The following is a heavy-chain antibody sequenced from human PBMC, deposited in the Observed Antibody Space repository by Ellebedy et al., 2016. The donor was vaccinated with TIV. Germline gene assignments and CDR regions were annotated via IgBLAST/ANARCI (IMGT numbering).Heavy chain of an antibody. Sequence: GESLKISCAASGFTFSSYSMNWVRQAPGKGLVWVSRINSDGSSTSYADSVKGRFTISRDDAKNTLYLQMNSLRAEDTAVYYCARGSSMEFGFDYWGQGTLVTVSS. D-gene: IGHD3-10*01. CDR1: GFTFSSYS. V-gene: IGHV3-74*01. J-gene: IGHJ4*02. CDR3: ARGSSMEFGFDY. CDR2: INSDGSST.